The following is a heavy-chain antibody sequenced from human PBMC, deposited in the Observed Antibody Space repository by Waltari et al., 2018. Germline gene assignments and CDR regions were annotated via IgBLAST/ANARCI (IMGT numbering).Heavy chain of an antibody. J-gene: IGHJ4*02. V-gene: IGHV4-34*01. D-gene: IGHD3-3*01. CDR3: ARVGTFRWSVYYTGRVAFDY. CDR1: GGSFSGYY. CDR2: INPLGSP. Sequence: QVQLQQWGAGLLKPSETLSLTCAVYGGSFSGYYWSWIRQPPGKGLEWNGEINPLGSPNSNPSLKSRVTISLYTSKNQFSFELSSVTAAYTAVYYCARVGTFRWSVYYTGRVAFDYWGQGTLVTVSS.